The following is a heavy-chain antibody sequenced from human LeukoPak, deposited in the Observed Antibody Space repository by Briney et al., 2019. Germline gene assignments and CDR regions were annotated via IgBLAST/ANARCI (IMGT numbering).Heavy chain of an antibody. CDR2: ISHGGST. D-gene: IGHD2-8*02. CDR1: GDSISTRNW. CDR3: ARSAGWWSLDY. J-gene: IGHJ4*02. Sequence: SETLSLTRAVSGDSISTRNWWNWVRQPPGKGLDWIGEISHGGSTKYNPSLKNRVTISKDNSKNEFSLKLNSVTAADTAVYFCARSAGWWSLDYWGQGALVTVST. V-gene: IGHV4-4*02.